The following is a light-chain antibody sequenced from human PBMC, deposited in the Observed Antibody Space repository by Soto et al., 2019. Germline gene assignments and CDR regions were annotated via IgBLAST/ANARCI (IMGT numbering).Light chain of an antibody. CDR1: KLGDKY. V-gene: IGLV3-1*01. CDR3: QAWDSSLYVV. J-gene: IGLJ2*01. CDR2: QDT. Sequence: SYELTQPPSVSVSPGQTASITCSGDKLGDKYAWWYQQKPGQSPVLVIYQDTKRPSGIPERFSGSNSGNTATPTISGTQAMDEADYYCQAWDSSLYVVFGGGTKLTVL.